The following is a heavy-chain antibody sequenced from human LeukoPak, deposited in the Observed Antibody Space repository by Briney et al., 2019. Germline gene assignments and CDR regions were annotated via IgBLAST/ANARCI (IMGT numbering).Heavy chain of an antibody. CDR1: GYTFTGYY. CDR2: INPNSGGT. Sequence: ASVKASCKASGYTFTGYYMHWVRQAPGQGLEWMGWINPNSGGTNYAQKFQGWVTMTRDTSISTAYMELSRLRSDDTAVYYCARDRGYCSGGSCPPAHIMDGWGKGTTVTVSS. V-gene: IGHV1-2*04. CDR3: ARDRGYCSGGSCPPAHIMDG. D-gene: IGHD2-15*01. J-gene: IGHJ6*04.